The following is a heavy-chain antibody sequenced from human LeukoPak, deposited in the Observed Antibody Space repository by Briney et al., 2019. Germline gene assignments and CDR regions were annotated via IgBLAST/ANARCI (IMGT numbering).Heavy chain of an antibody. D-gene: IGHD6-13*01. CDR3: ARCMVLSQGWCNWFDP. J-gene: IGHJ5*02. Sequence: QPGGSLRLSCAASGFDLTTYAMTRVRQAPAKGLEWVSSIRIGGGGTYYADSVKGRFTISRDNSENTLHLQMNNLRVEDTARYFCARCMVLSQGWCNWFDPWGQGTLVTVSS. CDR2: IRIGGGGT. CDR1: GFDLTTYA. V-gene: IGHV3-23*01.